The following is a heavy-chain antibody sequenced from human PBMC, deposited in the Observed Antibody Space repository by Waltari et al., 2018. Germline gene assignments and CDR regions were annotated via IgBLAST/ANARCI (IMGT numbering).Heavy chain of an antibody. CDR2: IYYRGST. V-gene: IGHV4-39*01. Sequence: QLQLQESGPGLVKPSETLSLTCTVSGGSISSSSYYWGWIRQPPGKGLEWIGRIYYRGSTYYNPALKSRVTISVDTSKNQFSLKLSSVTAADTAVYYCAPFIVAATDYYGMDVWGQGTTVTVSS. CDR3: APFIVAATDYYGMDV. J-gene: IGHJ6*02. CDR1: GGSISSSSYY. D-gene: IGHD2-15*01.